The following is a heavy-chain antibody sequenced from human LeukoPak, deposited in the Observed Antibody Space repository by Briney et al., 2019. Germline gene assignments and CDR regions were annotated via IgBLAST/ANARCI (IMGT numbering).Heavy chain of an antibody. CDR2: ISYDGSNK. CDR1: GFTFSSYA. Sequence: GGSLRLSCAASGFTFSSYAMHWVRQAPGKGLEWVAVISYDGSNKYYADSVKGRFTISRDNSKNTLYLQMNSLRAEDTAVYYCAREKMATIWSSNRNAFDIWGQGTMVTVSS. D-gene: IGHD5-24*01. CDR3: AREKMATIWSSNRNAFDI. J-gene: IGHJ3*02. V-gene: IGHV3-30-3*01.